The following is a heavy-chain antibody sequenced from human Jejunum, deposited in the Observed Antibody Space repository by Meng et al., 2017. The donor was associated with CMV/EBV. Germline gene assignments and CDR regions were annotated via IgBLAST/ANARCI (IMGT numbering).Heavy chain of an antibody. CDR1: GFTFSSYA. D-gene: IGHD3-3*01. CDR3: AKDLDYDFWSPLDY. V-gene: IGHV3-23*01. CDR2: ISGSGAGT. Sequence: SGFTFSSYAMSWVRQVPGKGLEWVSGISGSGAGTYYADSVKSRFTISRDNSKNTLYLQMNSLRAEDTAVYYCAKDLDYDFWSPLDYWGQGTLVTVSS. J-gene: IGHJ4*02.